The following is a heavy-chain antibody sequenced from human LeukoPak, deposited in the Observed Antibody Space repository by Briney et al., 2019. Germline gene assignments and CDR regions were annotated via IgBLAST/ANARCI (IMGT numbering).Heavy chain of an antibody. CDR1: GVSVSSGSYY. D-gene: IGHD6-19*01. Sequence: SETLSLTCTVSGVSVSSGSYYWSWIRQPPGKGLEWIGYIYYSGSTNYNPSLKSRVTISVDTSKNQFSLKLSSVTAADTAVYYCARDWGSGWPYFDYWGQGTLVTVSS. CDR2: IYYSGST. CDR3: ARDWGSGWPYFDY. V-gene: IGHV4-61*01. J-gene: IGHJ4*02.